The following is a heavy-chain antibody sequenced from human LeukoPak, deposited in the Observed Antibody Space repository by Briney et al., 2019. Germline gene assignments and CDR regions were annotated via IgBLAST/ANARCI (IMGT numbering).Heavy chain of an antibody. D-gene: IGHD3-22*01. V-gene: IGHV4-39*01. J-gene: IGHJ3*02. CDR2: IYYSGST. CDR1: GGSISRSSYY. Sequence: KTSETLSLTCTVSGGSISRSSYYWGWIRQPPGKGLEWIGSIYYSGSTYYNPSLKGRVTISVDTSKNQFSLKLSSVTAADTAVYYCARPSDYYDSSGYQILEAYAFDIWGQGTMVTVSS. CDR3: ARPSDYYDSSGYQILEAYAFDI.